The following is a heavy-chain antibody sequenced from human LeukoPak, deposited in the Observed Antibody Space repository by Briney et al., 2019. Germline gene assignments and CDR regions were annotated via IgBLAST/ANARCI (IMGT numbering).Heavy chain of an antibody. Sequence: GGSLRLSCAASGFTFSSYAMHWVRQAPGKGLEWVAVISYDGSNKYYADSVKGRFTISRDNSKNTLYLQMNSLRAEDTAVYYCARDCYGGGNCDYEGGGFDYWGQGTLVTVSS. D-gene: IGHD4-17*01. CDR1: GFTFSSYA. V-gene: IGHV3-30-3*01. CDR2: ISYDGSNK. J-gene: IGHJ4*02. CDR3: ARDCYGGGNCDYEGGGFDY.